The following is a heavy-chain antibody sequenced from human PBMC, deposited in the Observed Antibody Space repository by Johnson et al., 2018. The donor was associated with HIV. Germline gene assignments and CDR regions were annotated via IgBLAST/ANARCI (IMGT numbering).Heavy chain of an antibody. Sequence: VQLVESGGGLVQPGGSLRLSCAASGITVSISYMSWVRQAPGKGLEWVSVIYSGGTTYNADAVKGRFAISRDNSKNTLYLQMNSLRAEDTAIYYCASAGSPAAAFEILGQGTMVTVS. D-gene: IGHD1-14*01. J-gene: IGHJ3*02. CDR1: GITVSISY. CDR3: ASAGSPAAAFEI. CDR2: IYSGGTT. V-gene: IGHV3-53*01.